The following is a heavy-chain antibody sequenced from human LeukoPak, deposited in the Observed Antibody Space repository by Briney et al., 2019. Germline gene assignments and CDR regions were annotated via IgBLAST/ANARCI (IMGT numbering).Heavy chain of an antibody. CDR3: TRDAYESTVADAFDI. D-gene: IGHD6-19*01. CDR1: GFTLSRYS. J-gene: IGHJ3*02. CDR2: IINSGGTL. V-gene: IGHV3-23*01. Sequence: GGTLRLSCASSGFTLSRYSMTWVPHASTKGLEWGSTIINSGGTLYYSDSVKGRFTISRDISRNTLYLHMTSLRAEDTAIYYCTRDAYESTVADAFDIWGQGTMVTVSS.